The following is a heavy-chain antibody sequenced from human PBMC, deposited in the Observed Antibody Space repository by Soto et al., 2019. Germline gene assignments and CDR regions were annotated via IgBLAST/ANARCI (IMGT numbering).Heavy chain of an antibody. CDR3: ASLSSDHYYFYGMDV. CDR1: GFTVNNNY. J-gene: IGHJ6*02. Sequence: GGSLRLSCAASGFTVNNNYMTWVRQAPGKGLEWVSLIYSSGTTYYTDSVKGRFTISRDISNNTLYLQMNSLRAEDTAVYYCASLSSDHYYFYGMDVWGQGTTVTVSS. CDR2: IYSSGTT. V-gene: IGHV3-53*01.